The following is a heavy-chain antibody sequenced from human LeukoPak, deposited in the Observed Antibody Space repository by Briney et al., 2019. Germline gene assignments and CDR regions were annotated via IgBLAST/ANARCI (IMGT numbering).Heavy chain of an antibody. V-gene: IGHV3-23*01. CDR3: AVRAVVVIKAFDY. D-gene: IGHD3-22*01. J-gene: IGHJ4*02. CDR2: ISGSGGST. Sequence: HSGGSLRLSCAASGFTFSSYAMSWVRQAPGKGLEWVSAISGSGGSTYYADSVKGRFTISRDNSKNTLYLQMNSLRAEDTAVYYCAVRAVVVIKAFDYWGQGTLVTVSS. CDR1: GFTFSSYA.